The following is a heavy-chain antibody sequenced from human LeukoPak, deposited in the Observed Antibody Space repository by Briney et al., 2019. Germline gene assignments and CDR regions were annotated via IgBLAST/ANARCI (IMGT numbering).Heavy chain of an antibody. V-gene: IGHV1-2*02. D-gene: IGHD2-2*01. CDR3: ASSKGDYYYYMDV. CDR2: INPNSGGT. J-gene: IGHJ6*03. Sequence: ASVKVSCKASGYTFTGYYMHWVRQAPGQGLEWMGWINPNSGGTNYAQKFQGRVTMTRDTAISTAYMELSRLRSDDTAVYYCASSKGDYYYYMDVWGKGTTVTVSS. CDR1: GYTFTGYY.